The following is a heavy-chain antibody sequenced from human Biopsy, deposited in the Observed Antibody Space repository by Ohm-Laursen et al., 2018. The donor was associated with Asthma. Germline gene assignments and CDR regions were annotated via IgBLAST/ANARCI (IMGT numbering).Heavy chain of an antibody. V-gene: IGHV3-30*03. J-gene: IGHJ1*01. D-gene: IGHD2-21*01. CDR2: ISYDGSNK. CDR1: GFTFSSYG. Sequence: SLRLSCSASGFTFSSYGMHWVRQAPGKGLEWVAVISYDGSNKYYADSVKGRFTISRDNSKNTLYLQMSSLRAEDTAVYYCATDRGALVVLLGFRFQHWGQGSLVSVSS. CDR3: ATDRGALVVLLGFRFQH.